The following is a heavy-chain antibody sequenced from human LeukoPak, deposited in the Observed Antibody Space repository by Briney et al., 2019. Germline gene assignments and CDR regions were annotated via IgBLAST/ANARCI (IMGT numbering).Heavy chain of an antibody. V-gene: IGHV4-59*01. CDR2: IYYSGST. D-gene: IGHD6-6*01. CDR1: GGSISSYY. CDR3: ARDAYSSSSVYYYYYMDV. J-gene: IGHJ6*03. Sequence: SSETLSLTCTVSGGSISSYYWSWIRQPPGKRLEWIGYIYYSGSTNYNPSLKSRVTISVDTSKNQFSLKLSSVTAADTAVYYCARDAYSSSSVYYYYYMDVWGKGTTVTVSS.